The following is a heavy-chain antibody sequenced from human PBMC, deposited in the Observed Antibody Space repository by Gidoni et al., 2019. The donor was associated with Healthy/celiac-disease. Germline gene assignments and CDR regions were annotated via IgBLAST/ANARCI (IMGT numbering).Heavy chain of an antibody. CDR3: ALLYYDSSGPSSGFDP. V-gene: IGHV2-5*01. D-gene: IGHD3-22*01. CDR2: IYRNDVK. CDR1: GFSLSPSGVG. Sequence: QITLKESGPTLVKPTQTLTLTCTFSGFSLSPSGVGVGWIRQPPGKDLEWLALIYRNDVKRYSPSLKSRLTITKDTSKNQVVLTMTNMDPVDTATYYCALLYYDSSGPSSGFDPWGQGTLVTVSA. J-gene: IGHJ5*02.